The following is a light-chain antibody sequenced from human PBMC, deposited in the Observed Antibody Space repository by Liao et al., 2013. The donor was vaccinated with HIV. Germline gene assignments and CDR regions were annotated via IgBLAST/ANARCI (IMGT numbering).Light chain of an antibody. CDR3: QAWDISTHVV. J-gene: IGLJ2*01. CDR1: QLGDKY. Sequence: SYELTQAPSVSVSPGQTARITCSGDQLGDKYVSWYQQKPGQSPVLVIYQDTKRPPGIPERFSASNSVNTATLTISGTQAMDEADYYCQAWDISTHVVFGGGTKLTVL. CDR2: QDT. V-gene: IGLV3-1*01.